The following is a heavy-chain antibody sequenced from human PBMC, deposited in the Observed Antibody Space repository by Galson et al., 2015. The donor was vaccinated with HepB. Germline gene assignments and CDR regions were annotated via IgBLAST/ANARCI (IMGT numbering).Heavy chain of an antibody. Sequence: SLRLSCAASGFTFSSYGMHWVRQAPGKGLEWVAVIWYDGSNKYYADSVKGRFTISRDNSKNTLYLQMNSLRAEDTAVYYCAREPYSRGMDVWGQGTTVTVSS. J-gene: IGHJ6*02. V-gene: IGHV3-33*01. D-gene: IGHD6-13*01. CDR2: IWYDGSNK. CDR1: GFTFSSYG. CDR3: AREPYSRGMDV.